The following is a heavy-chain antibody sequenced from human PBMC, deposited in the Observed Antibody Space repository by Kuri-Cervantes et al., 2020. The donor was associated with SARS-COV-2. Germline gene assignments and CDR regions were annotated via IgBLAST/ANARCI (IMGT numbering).Heavy chain of an antibody. D-gene: IGHD6-13*01. CDR1: GGSISSNNW. J-gene: IGHJ4*02. CDR3: ARGPPIAAAGTPFDY. Sequence: SETLSLTCAVSGGSISSNNWWSWVRQPPGKGLEWIGEIYHSGNTNYNPSLKSRVTISLDKSKNQFSLKLSSVTAADTAVYYCARGPPIAAAGTPFDYWGQGTLVTVSS. V-gene: IGHV4-4*02. CDR2: IYHSGNT.